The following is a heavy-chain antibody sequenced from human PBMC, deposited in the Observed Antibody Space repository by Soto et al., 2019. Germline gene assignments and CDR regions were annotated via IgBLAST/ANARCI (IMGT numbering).Heavy chain of an antibody. CDR2: IYNNETF. J-gene: IGHJ4*02. D-gene: IGHD6-19*01. Sequence: PSETLPLTCSVSRASLNRGSFYWSWCRQPPGKGLECIGFIYNNETFNYTPSLKSRVTLSVDTSKHHFSLKLSSVTSADTAVYYCARLPLRYSSSHNFDSWGQGALVAVSS. V-gene: IGHV4-61*03. CDR1: RASLNRGSFY. CDR3: ARLPLRYSSSHNFDS.